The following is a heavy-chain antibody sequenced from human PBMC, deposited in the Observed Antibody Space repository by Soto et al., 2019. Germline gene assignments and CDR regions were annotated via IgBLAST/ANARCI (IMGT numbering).Heavy chain of an antibody. V-gene: IGHV4-59*01. CDR2: IYFSGVA. CDR3: ARGDSDLAVSESAY. CDR1: GASITDSY. J-gene: IGHJ1*01. D-gene: IGHD2-21*01. Sequence: SETLSLTCTLSGASITDSYWSWIRQPPAQGLEWIGYIYFSGVATYNPSLKSRATMSRDTSKNEFSLKLTSVTAADTAIYYCARGDSDLAVSESAYWGQGTLVTVS.